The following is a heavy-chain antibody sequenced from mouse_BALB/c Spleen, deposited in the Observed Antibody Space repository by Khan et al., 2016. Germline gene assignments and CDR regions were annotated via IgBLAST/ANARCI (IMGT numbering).Heavy chain of an antibody. CDR1: GYSFTGYF. CDR3: ARDYGRPLWAMDY. V-gene: IGHV1-20*02. Sequence: VQLQQSGPELVKPGASVKISCKASGYSFTGYFMHWVMQSHGKSLEWIGCINPYNGDTFYTQKFKGKATLTVDKSSSTAHMELRSLASEDSAVYYSARDYGRPLWAMDYWGQGTSVTVSS. D-gene: IGHD1-1*01. CDR2: INPYNGDT. J-gene: IGHJ4*01.